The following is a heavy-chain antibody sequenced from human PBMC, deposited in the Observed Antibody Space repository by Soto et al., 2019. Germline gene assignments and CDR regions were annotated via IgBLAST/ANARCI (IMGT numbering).Heavy chain of an antibody. J-gene: IGHJ6*02. CDR3: AMVDNYVTPTPQDV. V-gene: IGHV1-8*01. D-gene: IGHD3-16*01. Sequence: ASVKVSCKASGYTFTSYDINWVRQATGQGFEWMGWMNPNSGNTGYAQKFQGRVTMTRDTSITTAYMDLGSLTSDDTAVYYCAMVDNYVTPTPQDVWGQGTTVTVSS. CDR2: MNPNSGNT. CDR1: GYTFTSYD.